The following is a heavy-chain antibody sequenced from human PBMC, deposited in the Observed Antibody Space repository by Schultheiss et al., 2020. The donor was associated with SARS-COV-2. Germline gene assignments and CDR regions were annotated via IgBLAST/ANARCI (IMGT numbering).Heavy chain of an antibody. V-gene: IGHV4-34*01. CDR1: GESLSGYY. CDR2: INHSGST. D-gene: IGHD6-19*01. J-gene: IGHJ4*02. CDR3: AIGLSSPYYFDY. Sequence: SETLSLTCAVYGESLSGYYWSWIRQPPGKGLEWIGEINHSGSTNYNPSLKSRVTISVDTSKNQFSLKLSSVTAADTAVYYCAIGLSSPYYFDYWGQGTLVTVSS.